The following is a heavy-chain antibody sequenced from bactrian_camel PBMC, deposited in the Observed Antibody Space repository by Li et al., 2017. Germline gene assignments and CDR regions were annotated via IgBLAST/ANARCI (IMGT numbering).Heavy chain of an antibody. Sequence: HVQLVESGGGSVQAGGSLRLSCGASDNTASRLCMGWFRQAPGKEREGVAAIDTRGSSSYADSMKGRFTISKDNAKNTLYLQMDSLKPEDTAMYYCAAGPFYTSCRSLYVARYIYWGQGTQVTVS. CDR3: AAGPFYTSCRSLYVARYIY. CDR1: DNTASRLC. D-gene: IGHD6*01. CDR2: IDTRGSS. V-gene: IGHV3S53*01. J-gene: IGHJ4*01.